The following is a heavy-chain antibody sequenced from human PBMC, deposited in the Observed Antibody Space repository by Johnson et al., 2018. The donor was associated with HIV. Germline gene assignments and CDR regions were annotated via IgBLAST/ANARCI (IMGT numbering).Heavy chain of an antibody. J-gene: IGHJ3*02. CDR3: AREAAVADAFEI. V-gene: IGHV3-74*01. CDR2: INSDGSST. D-gene: IGHD6-19*01. Sequence: VQLVESGGGLIQPGGSLRLSCAASGFTVSSNYMSWVRQAPGKGLVWVSRINSDGSSTSYADSVKGRFTISRDNAKNTLYLQMNSLRAEDTAVYYCAREAAVADAFEIWGQGTMVTVSS. CDR1: GFTVSSNY.